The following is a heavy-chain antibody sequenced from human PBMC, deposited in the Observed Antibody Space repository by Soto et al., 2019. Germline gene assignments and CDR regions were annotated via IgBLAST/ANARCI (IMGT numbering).Heavy chain of an antibody. CDR3: ARHSYGDKPYRFDP. Sequence: SETLSLTCAVYGGSFSSYYWGWIRQPPGKGLEWIGSIYYSGSTYYNPSLKSRVTISVDTSKNQFSLKLSSVTAADTAVYYCARHSYGDKPYRFDPWGQGTLVTVSS. D-gene: IGHD4-17*01. V-gene: IGHV4-39*01. J-gene: IGHJ5*02. CDR2: IYYSGST. CDR1: GGSFSSYY.